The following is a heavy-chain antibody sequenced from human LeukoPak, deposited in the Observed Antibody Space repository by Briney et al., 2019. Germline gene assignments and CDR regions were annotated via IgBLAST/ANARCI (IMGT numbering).Heavy chain of an antibody. J-gene: IGHJ4*02. D-gene: IGHD6-19*01. Sequence: GPTLHPSVHPHAYTFTRYYMHWVRQAPGQGLDPLAWINPNSGGTNYGQRFQGRVTMTRDTSISTAYMELSSLRSDDTAVYYCARWTPDPRFYSSGWYWDYWGQGTLVTVSS. CDR2: INPNSGGT. CDR1: AYTFTRYY. V-gene: IGHV1-2*02. CDR3: ARWTPDPRFYSSGWYWDY.